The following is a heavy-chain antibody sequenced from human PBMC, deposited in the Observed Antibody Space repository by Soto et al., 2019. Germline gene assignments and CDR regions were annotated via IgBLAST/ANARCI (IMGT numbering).Heavy chain of an antibody. D-gene: IGHD1-1*01. CDR3: ARGTWNDEPTTSGYGMDV. CDR2: ISSSGSTI. V-gene: IGHV3-11*01. CDR1: GFTFSDYY. J-gene: IGHJ6*04. Sequence: QVQLVESGGGLVKPGGSLRLSCAASGFTFSDYYMSWIRQAPGKGLEWVSYISSSGSTIYYADSVKGRFTISRDNAKNSLYLQRNGLRAEDTAVYYCARGTWNDEPTTSGYGMDVWGEGTTVTVSS.